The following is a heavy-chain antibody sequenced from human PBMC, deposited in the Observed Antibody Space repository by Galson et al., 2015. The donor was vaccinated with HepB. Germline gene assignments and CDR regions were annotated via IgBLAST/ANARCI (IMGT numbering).Heavy chain of an antibody. D-gene: IGHD3-16*01. CDR3: ARDPGNGWRSHVGVY. Sequence: RLSCAASGFTFNSHAMHWVRQAPGMGLEWVAIISYDGSNQYYAESVRGRFTISRDNSKSTLYLQMNTLRAEDTAVYYCARDPGNGWRSHVGVYWGQGTLVTVSS. CDR2: ISYDGSNQ. V-gene: IGHV3-30-3*01. CDR1: GFTFNSHA. J-gene: IGHJ4*02.